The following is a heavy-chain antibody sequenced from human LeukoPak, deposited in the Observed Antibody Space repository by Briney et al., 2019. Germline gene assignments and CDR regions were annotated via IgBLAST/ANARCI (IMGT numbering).Heavy chain of an antibody. V-gene: IGHV3-21*01. CDR1: GSTFSSYS. J-gene: IGHJ4*02. CDR2: ISSSSDHI. CDR3: ARGVVPAAFDY. D-gene: IGHD2-2*01. Sequence: KPGGSLRLSCAASGSTFSSYSMNWVRQAPGKGLEWVSSISSSSDHIAYADSVKGRFTISRDNAKNALYLQVNSLRAEDTAVYYCARGVVPAAFDYWGQGTLVTVSS.